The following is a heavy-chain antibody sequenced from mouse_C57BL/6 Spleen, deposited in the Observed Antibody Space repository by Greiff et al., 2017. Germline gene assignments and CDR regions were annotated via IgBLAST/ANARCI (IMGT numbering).Heavy chain of an antibody. CDR3: ARSNGNSFDY. CDR1: GYAFSNYL. J-gene: IGHJ2*01. V-gene: IGHV1-54*01. CDR2: ISPGSGGT. Sequence: VQLQESGAELVRPGTSVKVSCKASGYAFSNYLIEWVKQRPGQGLEWIGVISPGSGGTNYNEKFKGKATLTAAKSPSTAYMQLSSLTSEDSAVYSCARSNGNSFDYWGQGTTLTVSS.